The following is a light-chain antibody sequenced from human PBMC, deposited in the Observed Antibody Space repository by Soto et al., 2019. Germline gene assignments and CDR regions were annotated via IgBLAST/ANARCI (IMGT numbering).Light chain of an antibody. CDR1: SSNIGAGYD. CDR3: QSYDSSLSGSRV. V-gene: IGLV1-40*01. Sequence: QSVLTQPPSVSGAPGQRVTISCTGSSSNIGAGYDVHGYQQLPGTAPKLLIYGNSNRPSGVPDRFSGSKSGTSASLAITGLQAEDEADYCCQSYDSSLSGSRVFGTGTKVTVL. J-gene: IGLJ1*01. CDR2: GNS.